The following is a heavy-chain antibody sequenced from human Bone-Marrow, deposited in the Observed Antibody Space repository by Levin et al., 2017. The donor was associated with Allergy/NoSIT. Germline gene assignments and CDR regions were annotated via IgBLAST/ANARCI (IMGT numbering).Heavy chain of an antibody. CDR3: AKVPEQSGSYYMDYYYGMDV. J-gene: IGHJ6*02. CDR2: ISYDGSNK. V-gene: IGHV3-30*18. D-gene: IGHD3-10*01. CDR1: GFTFSSYG. Sequence: GGSLRLSCAASGFTFSSYGMHWVRQAPGKGLEWVAVISYDGSNKYYADSVKGRFTISRDNSDNTLYLQMNSLRAEDTAVYYCAKVPEQSGSYYMDYYYGMDVWGQGTTVTVSS.